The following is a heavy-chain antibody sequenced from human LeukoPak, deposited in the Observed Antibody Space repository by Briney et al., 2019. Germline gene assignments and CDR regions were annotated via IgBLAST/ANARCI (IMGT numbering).Heavy chain of an antibody. D-gene: IGHD6-13*01. V-gene: IGHV4-34*01. Sequence: PSETLSLTCAVYGGSFSGYYWSWIRQPPGKGLEWIGEINHSGSTNYNPSLKSRVTISVDTSKNQFSLKLSSVTAADTAVYYCARGARGAAAGSSDYWGQGTLVTVSS. J-gene: IGHJ4*02. CDR2: INHSGST. CDR1: GGSFSGYY. CDR3: ARGARGAAAGSSDY.